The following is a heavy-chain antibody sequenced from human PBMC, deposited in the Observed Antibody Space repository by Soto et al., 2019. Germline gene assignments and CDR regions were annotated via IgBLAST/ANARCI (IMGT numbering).Heavy chain of an antibody. CDR3: SRSRYFDWLPLDS. CDR1: GGSISTSNW. CDR2: VYHSGDT. V-gene: IGHV4-4*02. Sequence: QVQLQESGPGLVKRSGTLSLTCAVSGGSISTSNWWAWVRQSPGKGLEWLGEVYHSGDTNYNPSLKSRVTVSVDYPTNQFSLNLTSVTAADTAVYFCSRSRYFDWLPLDSWGQGTLVTVSS. D-gene: IGHD3-9*01. J-gene: IGHJ4*02.